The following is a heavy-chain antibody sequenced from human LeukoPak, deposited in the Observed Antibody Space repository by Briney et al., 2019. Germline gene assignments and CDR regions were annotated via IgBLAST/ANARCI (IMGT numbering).Heavy chain of an antibody. J-gene: IGHJ6*02. Sequence: GESLKISCKGSGYSFTSYWIGWVRQMPGKGLEWMGIIYPGDSDTRYSPSFQGQVTISADKSISTAYLQWSSLKASDTAMYYCARSWYSGSYYAAGYYYGMDVWGQGTTVTVSS. V-gene: IGHV5-51*01. D-gene: IGHD1-26*01. CDR3: ARSWYSGSYYAAGYYYGMDV. CDR1: GYSFTSYW. CDR2: IYPGDSDT.